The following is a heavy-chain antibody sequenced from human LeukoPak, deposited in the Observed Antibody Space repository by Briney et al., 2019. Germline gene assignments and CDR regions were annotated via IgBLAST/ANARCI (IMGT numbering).Heavy chain of an antibody. CDR3: TRSRFSNYDFWSGYARGYYYYGMDV. V-gene: IGHV3-49*04. J-gene: IGHJ6*02. CDR1: GFTFGNYA. D-gene: IGHD3-3*01. CDR2: IRSKAYGGTK. Sequence: PGGSLRLSCTASGFTFGNYAMSWVRQAPGKGLEWVGFIRSKAYGGTKECPASVKGRFTISREDSKSIAYLQMNSLKTEDTAVYYCTRSRFSNYDFWSGYARGYYYYGMDVWGQGTTVTVSS.